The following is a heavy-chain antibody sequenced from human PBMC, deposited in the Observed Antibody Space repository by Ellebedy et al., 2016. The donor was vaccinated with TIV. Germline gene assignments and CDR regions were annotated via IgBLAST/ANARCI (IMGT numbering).Heavy chain of an antibody. CDR2: IYHSGST. V-gene: IGHV4-4*02. J-gene: IGHJ4*02. CDR3: ARAGNYGALPFDY. Sequence: SETLSLTCAVSGGSISSSNWWSWVRQPPGKGLEWIGEIYHSGSTNYNPSLKSRVTMSIDTSKNQFSLKLSSVTAADTAVYYCARAGNYGALPFDYWGQGTQVTVSS. CDR1: GGSISSSNW. D-gene: IGHD1-7*01.